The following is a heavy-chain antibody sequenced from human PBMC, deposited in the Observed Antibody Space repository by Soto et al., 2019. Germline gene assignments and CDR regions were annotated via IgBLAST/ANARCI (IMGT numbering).Heavy chain of an antibody. J-gene: IGHJ1*01. Sequence: GGSLKFFYAVSGFIASNNYMSWVRQAPGKGLEGVSVIYSGGYTDYAAYAKSRFTISRDNAENKVYLQKNSLRIDDTAVYFCATAIGSYSLEFFQDWGQGTLVTVSS. V-gene: IGHV3-53*01. D-gene: IGHD1-26*01. CDR2: IYSGGYT. CDR3: ATAIGSYSLEFFQD. CDR1: GFIASNNY.